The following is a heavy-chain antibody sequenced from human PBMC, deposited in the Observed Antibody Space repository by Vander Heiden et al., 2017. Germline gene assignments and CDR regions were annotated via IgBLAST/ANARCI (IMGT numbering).Heavy chain of an antibody. CDR2: ISYDGSSK. V-gene: IGHV3-30*18. D-gene: IGHD6-13*01. J-gene: IGHJ4*02. CDR3: AKHWYNFDY. CDR1: GFTFSSYG. Sequence: QVQLVESGGGVVQPGRSLRLSCAAPGFTFSSYGMHWVRQAPGKGLEWVALISYDGSSKYFADSVKGRFTISRDNSKNTLYLQMNSLRAEDTAMYYCAKHWYNFDYWGQGTLVTVSS.